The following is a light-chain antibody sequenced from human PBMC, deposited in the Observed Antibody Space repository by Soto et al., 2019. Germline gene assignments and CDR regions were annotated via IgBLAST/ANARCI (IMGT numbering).Light chain of an antibody. J-gene: IGKJ1*01. CDR3: QQYYTTPRT. V-gene: IGKV4-1*01. Sequence: DVVMTESPDSLAVSLDERATVNCKSSRSIVYRTNNKDSLAWYQQKPGQPPRLLIYWASTRESGVPDRFSGSGSGTDFTLTISSLQAEDVAVYYCQQYYTTPRTFGQGTKVEIK. CDR1: RSIVYRTNNKDS. CDR2: WAS.